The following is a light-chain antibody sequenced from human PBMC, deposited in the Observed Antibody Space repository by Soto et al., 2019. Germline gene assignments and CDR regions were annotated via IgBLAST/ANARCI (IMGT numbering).Light chain of an antibody. V-gene: IGLV2-14*01. Sequence: QSALTQPASVSGSPGQSITISCTGTSSDVGGYNYVSWYQQHPGKAPKLMIYDVSNRPSGVSIRFSGSKSGNRASLTISGLQAEDEADYYCSSYTTTIRVFGGGTQLTVL. J-gene: IGLJ3*02. CDR3: SSYTTTIRV. CDR2: DVS. CDR1: SSDVGGYNY.